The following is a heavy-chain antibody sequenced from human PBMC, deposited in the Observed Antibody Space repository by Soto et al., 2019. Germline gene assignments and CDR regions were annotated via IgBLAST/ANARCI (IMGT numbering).Heavy chain of an antibody. CDR2: IYYSGST. D-gene: IGHD2-15*01. V-gene: IGHV4-59*01. Sequence: HVQLQDSGLGLVKPTESLSLTCTVSGGSIISYYWSWIRQPPGKGLEWIGYIYYSGSTNYNPSLKSRVTISVDTSKNQFSLKLSSVTAADTAVYYCAREQRGGYCSGCSCLDAFDIWGQGTMVTVSS. CDR3: AREQRGGYCSGCSCLDAFDI. J-gene: IGHJ3*02. CDR1: GGSIISYY.